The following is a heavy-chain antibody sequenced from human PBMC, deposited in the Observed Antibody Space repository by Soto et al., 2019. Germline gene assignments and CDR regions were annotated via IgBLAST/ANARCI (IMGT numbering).Heavy chain of an antibody. J-gene: IGHJ6*02. D-gene: IGHD1-26*01. CDR2: ISGSGGST. V-gene: IGHV3-23*01. CDR1: GFTFSSYA. CDR3: ARDMSGGTYNYYYGMDG. Sequence: GGSLRLSCAASGFTFSSYAMSWVRQAPGKGLEWVSAISGSGGSTYYADSVKGRFTISRDNSKNTLYLQMNSLRADDTAVYYCARDMSGGTYNYYYGMDGWGQGTKVTVSS.